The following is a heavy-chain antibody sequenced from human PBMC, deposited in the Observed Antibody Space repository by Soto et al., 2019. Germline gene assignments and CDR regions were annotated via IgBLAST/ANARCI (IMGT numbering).Heavy chain of an antibody. D-gene: IGHD3-22*01. Sequence: EVQLLESGGGLVHPGGSLRLSCAASGFTFSNYAMSWVRQAPGKGLEWVSAISGSGVGTYYPDSVKGRFTISRDNSKNTLYLQMNSLRAEDTAVYYCAKEIFDSRGYYSDAFDIWGQGTMVTVSS. V-gene: IGHV3-23*01. CDR3: AKEIFDSRGYYSDAFDI. CDR2: ISGSGVGT. CDR1: GFTFSNYA. J-gene: IGHJ3*02.